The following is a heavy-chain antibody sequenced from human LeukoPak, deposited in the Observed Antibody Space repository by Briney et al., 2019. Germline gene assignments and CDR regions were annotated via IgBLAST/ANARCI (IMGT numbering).Heavy chain of an antibody. CDR3: ARDFYGDYSFDY. J-gene: IGHJ4*02. V-gene: IGHV3-48*01. CDR1: GFTFNTYT. Sequence: PGGSLRLSCAASGFTFNTYTMNWVRQAPGKGLEWVSYISGSSGIIDYADSVRGRFTISRDNAKNSLYLQMNSLRAEDTAVYYCARDFYGDYSFDYWGQGTLVTVSS. D-gene: IGHD4-17*01. CDR2: ISGSSGII.